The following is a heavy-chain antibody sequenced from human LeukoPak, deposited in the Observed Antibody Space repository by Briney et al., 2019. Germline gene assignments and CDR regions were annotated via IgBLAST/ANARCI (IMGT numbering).Heavy chain of an antibody. V-gene: IGHV3-74*01. D-gene: IGHD1-26*01. CDR3: ARDGVGASHDY. Sequence: GGSLRLSCEASGFTFSTYWMHWVRQTPGKGLVWVSRISRDGTTTTYADSVRGRFTISRDNAKNTLYLEMNSLRAEDTAVYFCARDGVGASHDYWGQGTLVTVSS. J-gene: IGHJ4*02. CDR1: GFTFSTYW. CDR2: ISRDGTTT.